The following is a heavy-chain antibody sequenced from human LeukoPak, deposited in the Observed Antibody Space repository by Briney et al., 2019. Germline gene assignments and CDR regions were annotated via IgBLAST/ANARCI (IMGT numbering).Heavy chain of an antibody. CDR3: ARGRGYASSWSVSWFDY. V-gene: IGHV3-48*03. Sequence: GSLRLSCAASGFTFSYYEMNWVRQAPGKGLEWVAYISGSGQTIYYADSVKGRFTISRDNAKTSVYLHMTTLRAEDTAVYYCARGRGYASSWSVSWFDYWGQGTLVTVSS. CDR1: GFTFSYYE. D-gene: IGHD6-13*01. CDR2: ISGSGQTI. J-gene: IGHJ4*02.